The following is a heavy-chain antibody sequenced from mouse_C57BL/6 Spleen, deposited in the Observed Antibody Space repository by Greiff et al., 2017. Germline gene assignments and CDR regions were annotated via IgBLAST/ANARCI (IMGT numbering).Heavy chain of an antibody. Sequence: VQLQQPGAELVKPGASVKLSCKASGYTFTSYWMHWVKQRPGRGLEWIGRIDPNSGGTKYTEKFKSKATLTVDKPSSTAYMQLSSLTSEDSAVYYCAYYYGSSPAWCAYWGQGTLVTVSA. J-gene: IGHJ3*01. CDR2: IDPNSGGT. CDR1: GYTFTSYW. V-gene: IGHV1-72*01. D-gene: IGHD1-1*01. CDR3: AYYYGSSPAWCAY.